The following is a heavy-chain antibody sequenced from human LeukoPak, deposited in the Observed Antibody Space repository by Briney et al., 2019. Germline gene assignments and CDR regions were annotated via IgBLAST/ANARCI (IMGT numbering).Heavy chain of an antibody. Sequence: GGSLRLSCAASGFTFSSYSMNWVRQAPGKGLEWVSSISSSSSYIYYADSVKGRFTISRDNAKNSLYLQMNSLRAEDTAVYYCARDMVRGVIIYYLDYWGQGTLVTVSS. J-gene: IGHJ4*02. CDR2: ISSSSSYI. D-gene: IGHD3-10*01. CDR1: GFTFSSYS. CDR3: ARDMVRGVIIYYLDY. V-gene: IGHV3-21*01.